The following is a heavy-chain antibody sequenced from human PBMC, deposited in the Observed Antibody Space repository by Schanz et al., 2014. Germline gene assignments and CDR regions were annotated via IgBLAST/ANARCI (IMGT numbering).Heavy chain of an antibody. J-gene: IGHJ4*02. CDR3: AIIGVMVAVAGTRADY. D-gene: IGHD6-19*01. V-gene: IGHV3-23*04. CDR2: LSGSGGST. Sequence: EVRLVESGGGLVQPGGSLRLSCAASGFTFSSYAMSWVRQAPGKGLEWVSALSGSGGSTYYADSVKGRFTISRDNSKNTLYLHMNTLRSEDTAVYYCAIIGVMVAVAGTRADYWGQGTLVTVSS. CDR1: GFTFSSYA.